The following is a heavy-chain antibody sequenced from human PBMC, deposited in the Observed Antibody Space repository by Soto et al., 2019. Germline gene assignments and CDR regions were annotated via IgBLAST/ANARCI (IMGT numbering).Heavy chain of an antibody. CDR2: ISGSGGST. CDR1: GFTFSSYA. J-gene: IGHJ4*02. D-gene: IGHD3-16*02. CDR3: AKDYMITFGGVIGPFDY. Sequence: GGSLRLSCAASGFTFSSYAMSWVRQAPGKGLEWVSAISGSGGSTYYADSVKGRFTISRDNSKNTLYLQMNSLRAEDTAVYYFAKDYMITFGGVIGPFDYWGQGTLVTVSS. V-gene: IGHV3-23*01.